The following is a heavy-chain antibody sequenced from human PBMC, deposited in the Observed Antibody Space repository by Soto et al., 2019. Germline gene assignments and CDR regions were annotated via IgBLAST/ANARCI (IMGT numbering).Heavy chain of an antibody. CDR1: VFSLSTSGVG. J-gene: IGHJ4*02. V-gene: IGHV2-5*02. Sequence: QITLKESGPTLVKPTQTHTLNCTFSVFSLSTSGVGVGWNRQPPGKALEWLAVIYWDDNKHYSPSLRSRLTITKDTSKNQVVLTMTNMDPMDTGTYYCAHKGPEDWPLDYWGQGTLVTVSS. CDR3: AHKGPEDWPLDY. CDR2: IYWDDNK. D-gene: IGHD3-9*01.